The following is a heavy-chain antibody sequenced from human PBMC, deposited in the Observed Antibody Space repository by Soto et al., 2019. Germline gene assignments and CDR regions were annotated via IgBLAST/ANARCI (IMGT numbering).Heavy chain of an antibody. Sequence: PGGSLRLSCAASGFTFDDYAMHWVRQAPGKGLEWVSTISWNSNRKGYADSVRGRFTISRDNAKNTVYLQMNTLRAEDTAVYYCARDQTTGDWFDAWGQGTLVTVSS. CDR2: ISWNSNRK. D-gene: IGHD4-17*01. CDR1: GFTFDDYA. J-gene: IGHJ5*02. CDR3: ARDQTTGDWFDA. V-gene: IGHV3-9*01.